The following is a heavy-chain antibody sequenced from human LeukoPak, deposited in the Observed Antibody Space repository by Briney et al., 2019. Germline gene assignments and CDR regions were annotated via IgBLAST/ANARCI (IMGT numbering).Heavy chain of an antibody. D-gene: IGHD6-13*01. CDR2: IYSGGST. Sequence: GGSLRLSCAASGFTVSSNYMSWVRQAPGKGLEWVSVIYSGGSTYYADSVKGRFTISRDNSKNTLYLQMNSLRAEDTAVYYCARVYSSSWYGYWGQGTPVTVSS. V-gene: IGHV3-66*01. CDR3: ARVYSSSWYGY. CDR1: GFTVSSNY. J-gene: IGHJ4*02.